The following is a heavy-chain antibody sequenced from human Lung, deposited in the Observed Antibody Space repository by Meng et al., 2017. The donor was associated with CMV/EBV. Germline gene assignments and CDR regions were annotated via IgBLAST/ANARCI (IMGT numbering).Heavy chain of an antibody. CDR2: IYSDGTTT. CDR3: AKTDLPASYSFYGVDV. D-gene: IGHD6-25*01. Sequence: GFTFNRCAMSWVRQARGKGLDWVSLIYSDGTTTYYADAVKGRFTISRDYSKNTLYLQMNSLRAEDTAIYYCAKTDLPASYSFYGVDVWGQGTMVTVSS. CDR1: GFTFNRCA. V-gene: IGHV3-23*03. J-gene: IGHJ6*02.